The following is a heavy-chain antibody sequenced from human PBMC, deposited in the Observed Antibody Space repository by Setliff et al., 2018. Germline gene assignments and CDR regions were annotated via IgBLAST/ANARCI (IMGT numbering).Heavy chain of an antibody. D-gene: IGHD3-22*01. CDR2: IHHSGST. J-gene: IGHJ6*03. V-gene: IGHV4-59*08. CDR1: DGSISTYY. CDR3: ARRSPAYYSDSSGYFYDTSPYMDV. Sequence: SETLSLTCTVSDGSISTYYWSWIRQPPGKRLEWIGFIHHSGSTHYSPSLKSRVTISVGTSKNQFSLKLSSVTAADTAVYYCARRSPAYYSDSSGYFYDTSPYMDVWGKGTTVTVSS.